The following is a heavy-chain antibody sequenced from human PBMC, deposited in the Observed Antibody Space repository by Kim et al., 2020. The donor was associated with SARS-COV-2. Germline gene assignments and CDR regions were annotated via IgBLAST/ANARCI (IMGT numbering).Heavy chain of an antibody. Sequence: YYNPSLKSRVTKSVDTSKNQFSLKLSSVTAADTAVYYCARMGIAARGFDYWGQGTLVTVSS. CDR3: ARMGIAARGFDY. D-gene: IGHD6-6*01. V-gene: IGHV4-31*02. J-gene: IGHJ4*02.